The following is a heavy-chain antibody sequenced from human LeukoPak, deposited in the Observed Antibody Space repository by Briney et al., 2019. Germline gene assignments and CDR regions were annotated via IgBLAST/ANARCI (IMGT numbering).Heavy chain of an antibody. CDR1: GASISSGDYY. V-gene: IGHV4-30-4*08. CDR2: IYYSGST. D-gene: IGHD2-2*01. CDR3: ASTNCSRSSCFGANWFDP. Sequence: PSETLSLTCTVSGASISSGDYYWSWIRQPPGKGLEWIVSIYYSGSTFHYNPSLKSRVAISIDTSKNHFSLSLSSVTAADTAVYYCASTNCSRSSCFGANWFDPWGQGTLVTVSS. J-gene: IGHJ5*02.